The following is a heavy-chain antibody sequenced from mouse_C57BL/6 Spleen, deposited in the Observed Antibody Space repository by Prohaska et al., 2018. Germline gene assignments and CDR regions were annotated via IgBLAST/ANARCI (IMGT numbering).Heavy chain of an antibody. V-gene: IGHV9-3*01. Sequence: QIQLVQSGPELKKPGETVKISCKASGYTFTTYGMSWVKQAPGKGLKWMGWINTXXGVPTYADDFKGRFAFSLETSASTAYLQINNLKNEDTATYFCARGAFYYGSSYWYFDVWGTGTTVTVSS. CDR1: GYTFTTYG. CDR3: ARGAFYYGSSYWYFDV. J-gene: IGHJ1*03. CDR2: INTXXGVP. D-gene: IGHD1-1*01.